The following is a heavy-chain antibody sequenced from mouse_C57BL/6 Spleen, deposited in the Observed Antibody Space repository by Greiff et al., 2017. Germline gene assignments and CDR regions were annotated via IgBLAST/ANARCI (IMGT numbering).Heavy chain of an antibody. J-gene: IGHJ2*01. CDR1: GYTFTSYT. CDR2: INPSSGYT. V-gene: IGHV1-4*01. Sequence: QVQLQQSGAELARPGASVKMSCKASGYTFTSYTMHWVKQRPGQGLEWIGYINPSSGYTKYNQKFKDKATLTADKSSSKAYMQLSSLTSEDSAVYYCARSITTVVATGYFDYWGQGTTLTVSS. D-gene: IGHD1-1*01. CDR3: ARSITTVVATGYFDY.